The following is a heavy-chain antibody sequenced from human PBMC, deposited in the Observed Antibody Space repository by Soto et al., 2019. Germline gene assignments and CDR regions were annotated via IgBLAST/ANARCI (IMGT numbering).Heavy chain of an antibody. CDR2: IIPLHNTS. CDR1: GGAFTNYS. V-gene: IGHV1-69*06. CDR3: AIWSNWNPLYYRGMDV. D-gene: IGHD1-20*01. Sequence: QVQLLQSGAEVKKPGSSVKVSCKVSGGAFTNYSLNWVRHAPGQVLEWLGGIIPLHNTSNYSLKLLGRGSVTADISSTTVYMHLSGLTSDDTATYYCAIWSNWNPLYYRGMDVWGQGTTVTVSS. J-gene: IGHJ6*02.